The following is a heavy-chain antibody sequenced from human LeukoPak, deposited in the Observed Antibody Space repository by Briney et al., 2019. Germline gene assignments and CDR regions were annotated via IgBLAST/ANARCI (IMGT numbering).Heavy chain of an antibody. CDR2: IRSKTNNYAT. J-gene: IGHJ3*02. Sequence: GGSLRLSCAASGFTFSGSALHWVRQASGKGLEWIGRIRSKTNNYATTYAASVTGRFTISRDDAENTAYLQMNSLRAEDTAVYYCATTSAAFDIWGQGTMVTVSS. D-gene: IGHD1-1*01. V-gene: IGHV3-73*01. CDR3: ATTSAAFDI. CDR1: GFTFSGSA.